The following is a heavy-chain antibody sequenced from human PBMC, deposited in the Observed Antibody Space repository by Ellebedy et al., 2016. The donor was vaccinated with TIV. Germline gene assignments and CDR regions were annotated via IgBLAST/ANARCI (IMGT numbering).Heavy chain of an antibody. J-gene: IGHJ4*02. Sequence: GESLKISCAASEFTFSSYAMSWVRQAPGTGLEWVSTISSSGFGTYYADSVKGRFTISRDNSKNTLYLQMNSLRAEDTAVYYCAKGRRMVYSTEGLDSWGQGTLVTVSS. V-gene: IGHV3-23*01. CDR1: EFTFSSYA. D-gene: IGHD2-8*01. CDR2: ISSSGFGT. CDR3: AKGRRMVYSTEGLDS.